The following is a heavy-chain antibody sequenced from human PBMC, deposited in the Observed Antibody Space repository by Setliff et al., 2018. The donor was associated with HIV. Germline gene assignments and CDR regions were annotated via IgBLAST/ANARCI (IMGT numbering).Heavy chain of an antibody. J-gene: IGHJ4*02. Sequence: AASVKVSCKASGYTFTDYSIHWVRQAPGQGLEWMGWSNPNSGDTKYAQNFQGRVTMTRDTSVSTAYMELSRLTSDDTAVYYCARSTTADWGQGTMVTVSS. CDR2: SNPNSGDT. V-gene: IGHV1-2*02. CDR1: GYTFTDYS. CDR3: ARSTTAD. D-gene: IGHD4-17*01.